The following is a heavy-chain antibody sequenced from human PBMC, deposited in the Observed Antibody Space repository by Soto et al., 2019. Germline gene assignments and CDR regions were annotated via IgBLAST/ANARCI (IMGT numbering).Heavy chain of an antibody. CDR2: ISSSSRYI. CDR3: ARVPSSSSPFYYYYYMDV. Sequence: GGSLRLSCAASGFTFSGYSMNWVRLAPGKGLEWVSSISSSSRYIYYADSVKGRFTISRDNAKNSLYLQMNSLRAEDTALYYCARVPSSSSPFYYYYYMDVWGKGTTVTVSS. V-gene: IGHV3-21*01. D-gene: IGHD6-6*01. J-gene: IGHJ6*03. CDR1: GFTFSGYS.